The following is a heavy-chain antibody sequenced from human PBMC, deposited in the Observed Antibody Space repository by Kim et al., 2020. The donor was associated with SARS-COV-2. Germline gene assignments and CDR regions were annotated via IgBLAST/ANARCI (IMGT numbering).Heavy chain of an antibody. J-gene: IGHJ4*02. D-gene: IGHD2-2*01. CDR1: GFIFSTYA. CDR3: AREGRHCSGTACYLFDY. V-gene: IGHV3-64*02. Sequence: GGSLRLSCAACGFIFSTYAMHWVRQAPGKGPEYVSAISSNGADPYYADSVKGRFTISRDNFKNMLYLQMGSLRAEDMAVYYCAREGRHCSGTACYLFDYWGQGTLVTVSS. CDR2: ISSNGADP.